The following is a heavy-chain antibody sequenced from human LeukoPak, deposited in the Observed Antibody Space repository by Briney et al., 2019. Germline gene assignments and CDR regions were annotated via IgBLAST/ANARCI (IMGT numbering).Heavy chain of an antibody. V-gene: IGHV3-7*01. CDR3: AREITGTPFDY. D-gene: IGHD1-7*01. CDR2: IKQEGSEK. Sequence: TGGSLRLSCAASGLTFSSYWMSWVRQAPGKGLEWVANIKQEGSEKYYVDSVKGRFTISRDNAKNSLYLQMNSLRAEDTAVYYCAREITGTPFDYWGRGTLVTVSS. J-gene: IGHJ4*02. CDR1: GLTFSSYW.